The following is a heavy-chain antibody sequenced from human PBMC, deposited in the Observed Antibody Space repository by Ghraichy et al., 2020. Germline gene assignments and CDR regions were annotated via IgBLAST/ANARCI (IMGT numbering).Heavy chain of an antibody. V-gene: IGHV4-59*08. Sequence: SQTLSLTCTVSGGSISSYYWSWIRQPPGKGLEWIGYIYYSGSTNYNPSLKRRVTISVDTSKNQVSLKLSSVTAADTAVYYCARRGGGYCSGGSCYPHWGQGTLVTVSS. CDR1: GGSISSYY. CDR3: ARRGGGYCSGGSCYPH. CDR2: IYYSGST. D-gene: IGHD2-15*01. J-gene: IGHJ4*02.